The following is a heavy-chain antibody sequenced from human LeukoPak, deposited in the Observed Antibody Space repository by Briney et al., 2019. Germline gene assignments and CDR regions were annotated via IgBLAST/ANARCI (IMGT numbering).Heavy chain of an antibody. Sequence: GGTLRLSCAASGFTFSSYGMSWVRQAPGKGLEWVSAISGSGGSTYYADSVKGRFTISRDNAKNSLYLQMNSLRAEDTAVYYCARDSRLGPYRPIGDWFDPWGQGTLVTVSS. V-gene: IGHV3-23*01. D-gene: IGHD1-14*01. CDR2: ISGSGGST. CDR3: ARDSRLGPYRPIGDWFDP. CDR1: GFTFSSYG. J-gene: IGHJ5*02.